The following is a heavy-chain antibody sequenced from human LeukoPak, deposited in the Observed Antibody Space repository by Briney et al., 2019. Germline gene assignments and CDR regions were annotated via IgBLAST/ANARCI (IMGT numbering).Heavy chain of an antibody. CDR3: ARDAGNCWYQVSFDY. CDR1: GYTSINND. V-gene: IGHV1-18*04. D-gene: IGHD6-13*01. Sequence: GASVTDSRKDSGYTSINNDIGRVRQAPGQGLEWMGWINAYNGNINYAQKSRLSVRMTTDTSTNTVYMELRSLRSDDTDVYYCARDAGNCWYQVSFDYWGLGTLVTLSS. J-gene: IGHJ4*02. CDR2: INAYNGNI.